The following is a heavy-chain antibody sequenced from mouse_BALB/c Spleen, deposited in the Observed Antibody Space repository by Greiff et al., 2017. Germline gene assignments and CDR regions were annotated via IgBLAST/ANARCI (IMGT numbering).Heavy chain of an antibody. CDR1: GYTFTSYY. Sequence: QVQLQQSGPELVKPGASVRISCKASGYTFTSYYIHWVKQRPGQGLEWIGWIYPGNVNTKYNEKFKGKATLTADKSSSTAYMQLSSLTSEDSAVYFCARMDYGSRDYAMDYWGQGTSVTVSS. CDR2: IYPGNVNT. CDR3: ARMDYGSRDYAMDY. D-gene: IGHD1-1*01. J-gene: IGHJ4*01. V-gene: IGHV1S56*01.